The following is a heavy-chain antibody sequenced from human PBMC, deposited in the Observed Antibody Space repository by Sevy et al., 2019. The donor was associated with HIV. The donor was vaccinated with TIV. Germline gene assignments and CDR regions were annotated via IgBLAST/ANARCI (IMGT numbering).Heavy chain of an antibody. J-gene: IGHJ3*01. V-gene: IGHV3-30*18. CDR2: VSYDGSHK. CDR3: AKGSRTTGSAFDV. CDR1: GFTFSSYG. Sequence: GGSLRLSCAVSGFTFSSYGMHWVRQAPGKGPEWVAVVSYDGSHKYYGDSVKGRFTISRDNSKNTVSLQMNSLRAEDTAVYYCAKGSRTTGSAFDVWGQGTIVTVSS. D-gene: IGHD2-15*01.